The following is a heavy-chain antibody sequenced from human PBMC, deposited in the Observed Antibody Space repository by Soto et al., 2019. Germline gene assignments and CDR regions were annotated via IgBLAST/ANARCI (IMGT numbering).Heavy chain of an antibody. Sequence: GGSLRLSCAASGFTFSSYSMSWVRQAPGKGLEWVAYISSSGTTIYYADSVKGRFTISRDNGKNSLYLQMDGLRDDDTAVYYCARGAAAGTYRFDYWGQGTLVTVSS. CDR3: ARGAAAGTYRFDY. D-gene: IGHD6-25*01. J-gene: IGHJ4*02. CDR2: ISSSGTTI. CDR1: GFTFSSYS. V-gene: IGHV3-48*02.